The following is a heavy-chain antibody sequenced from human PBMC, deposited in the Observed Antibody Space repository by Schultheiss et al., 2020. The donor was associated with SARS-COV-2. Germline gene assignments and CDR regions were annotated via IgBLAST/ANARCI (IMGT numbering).Heavy chain of an antibody. D-gene: IGHD3-22*01. J-gene: IGHJ4*02. V-gene: IGHV3-11*05. CDR1: GFSFSDYY. Sequence: GGSLRLSCETSGFSFSDYYMTWIRQAPGKGLEWISYISSSSSYTEYADSVKGRFTISRDNAKNSLYLQMNSLRAEDTAVYYCARVQRRDYYDSSGYYPYWGQGTLVTVSS. CDR3: ARVQRRDYYDSSGYYPY. CDR2: ISSSSSYT.